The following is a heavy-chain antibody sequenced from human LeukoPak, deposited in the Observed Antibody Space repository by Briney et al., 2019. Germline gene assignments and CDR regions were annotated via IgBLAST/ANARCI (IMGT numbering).Heavy chain of an antibody. Sequence: WDTVSLTCPFSFDSLSSQYWSWIRQPPGKGLEWIGYIFYSGTTNYNPSLKSRVTLSIDTSKKEFSLTLTSVTAADTAVYYCARGGYGGNFYWYFDLWGRGTLVTVSS. CDR2: IFYSGTT. CDR1: FDSLSSQY. V-gene: IGHV4-59*07. D-gene: IGHD4-23*01. CDR3: ARGGYGGNFYWYFDL. J-gene: IGHJ2*01.